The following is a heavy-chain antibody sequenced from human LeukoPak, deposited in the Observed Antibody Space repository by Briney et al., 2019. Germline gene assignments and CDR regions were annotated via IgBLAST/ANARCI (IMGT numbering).Heavy chain of an antibody. CDR2: IYYSGST. Sequence: SETLSLTCTVSGGSISSYYWSWIRQPPGKGLEWIGYIYYSGSTNYNPSLKSRVTISVDTSKNQFSLKLSSVTAADTAVYYCARVYGSGFVDYWGQGTLVTVSS. CDR1: GGSISSYY. J-gene: IGHJ4*02. V-gene: IGHV4-59*01. D-gene: IGHD3-10*01. CDR3: ARVYGSGFVDY.